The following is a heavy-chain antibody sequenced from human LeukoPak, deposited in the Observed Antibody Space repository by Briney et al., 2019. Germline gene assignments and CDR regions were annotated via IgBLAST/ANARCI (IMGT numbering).Heavy chain of an antibody. J-gene: IGHJ4*02. D-gene: IGHD3-22*01. CDR1: EFSVGSNY. V-gene: IGHV3-23*01. CDR2: ISGSGGST. CDR3: ARDMGYYGDYYFDY. Sequence: GGSLRLSCAASEFSVGSNYMTWVRQAPGKGLEWVSAISGSGGSTYYADSVKGRFTISRDNSKNTLYLQMNSLRAEDTAVYYCARDMGYYGDYYFDYWGQGTLVTVSS.